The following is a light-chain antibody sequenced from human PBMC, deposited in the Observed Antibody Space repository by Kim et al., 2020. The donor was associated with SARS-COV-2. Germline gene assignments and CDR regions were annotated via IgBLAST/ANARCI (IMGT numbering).Light chain of an antibody. Sequence: VSPGQTAIITCSGDGLGGKYVCWYQQKPGQSPVVVIYRDNKRPSGTPERFSGSNSGNTATLTISGTEAMDEADYYCQVWDSDSAIFGGGTQLTVL. CDR3: QVWDSDSAI. V-gene: IGLV3-1*01. CDR2: RDN. J-gene: IGLJ2*01. CDR1: GLGGKY.